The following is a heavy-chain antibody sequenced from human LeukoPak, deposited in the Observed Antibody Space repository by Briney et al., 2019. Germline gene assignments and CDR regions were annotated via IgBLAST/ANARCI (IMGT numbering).Heavy chain of an antibody. CDR3: SKDLIPGSIGHFDS. Sequence: GGSLRLSCTASGFTFNIYAMNWVRQAPGRGPEWVSSISASGGEIRYADSVRGRFTISRDNFKNTLYLQMDSLRVEDTATYYCSKDLIPGSIGHFDSWGQGTLVSVSS. J-gene: IGHJ4*02. V-gene: IGHV3-23*01. D-gene: IGHD3-10*01. CDR1: GFTFNIYA. CDR2: ISASGGEI.